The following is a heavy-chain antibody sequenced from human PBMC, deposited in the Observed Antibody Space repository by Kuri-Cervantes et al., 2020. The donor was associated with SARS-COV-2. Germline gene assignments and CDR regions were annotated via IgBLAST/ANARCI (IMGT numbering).Heavy chain of an antibody. D-gene: IGHD2-15*01. J-gene: IGHJ4*02. V-gene: IGHV3-30*18. CDR3: AKDQHGIVVVVAAIDY. Sequence: SCKASGYTFTGYYMHWVRQAPGKGLEWVALISYDGSNKFYADSVKGRFTISRDNSKNTLYLQMNSLRAEDTAVYYCAKDQHGIVVVVAAIDYWGQGTLVTVSS. CDR2: ISYDGSNK. CDR1: GYTFTGYY.